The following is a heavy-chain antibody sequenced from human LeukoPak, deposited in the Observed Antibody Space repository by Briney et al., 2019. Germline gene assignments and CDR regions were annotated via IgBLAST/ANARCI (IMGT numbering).Heavy chain of an antibody. D-gene: IGHD5-18*01. J-gene: IGHJ6*02. Sequence: GGSLRLSCSASGFTLSSYAMHWVRQAPGKGLEYVSAISSNGGSTYYADSVKGRLTISRDNSKNTLYLQMSSLRAEDTAVYYCVKMGYSYGSDYYGMDVWGQGTTVTVSS. CDR2: ISSNGGST. V-gene: IGHV3-64D*09. CDR1: GFTLSSYA. CDR3: VKMGYSYGSDYYGMDV.